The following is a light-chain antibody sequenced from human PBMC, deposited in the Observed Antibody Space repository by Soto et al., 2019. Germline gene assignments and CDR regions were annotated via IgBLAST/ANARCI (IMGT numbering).Light chain of an antibody. CDR3: QHAVSFPPMHI. J-gene: IGKJ2*01. Sequence: DIQLTQSPSSVSASVGDRVTLTCRASQDINNWVAWYQLKPGSAPKLLVYSTSTLHNGVPSRFSGSGSGTDFTVTINSLQPEDFATYFCQHAVSFPPMHIFGQGTRLEI. V-gene: IGKV1-12*01. CDR2: STS. CDR1: QDINNW.